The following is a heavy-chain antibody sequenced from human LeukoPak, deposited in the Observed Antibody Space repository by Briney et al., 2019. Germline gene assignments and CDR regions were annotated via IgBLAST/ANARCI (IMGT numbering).Heavy chain of an antibody. V-gene: IGHV3-33*01. Sequence: GGSLRLSCAASGLTFSNYGMHWVRQAPGKGLEWVAVIWYDGSNQYYVDSVKGRFTVSRDNAKNTLYLQMNSLRAEDTAVYYCATDRNSGKYYDYWGQGTLVTVSS. CDR3: ATDRNSGKYYDY. CDR1: GLTFSNYG. J-gene: IGHJ4*02. D-gene: IGHD1-26*01. CDR2: IWYDGSNQ.